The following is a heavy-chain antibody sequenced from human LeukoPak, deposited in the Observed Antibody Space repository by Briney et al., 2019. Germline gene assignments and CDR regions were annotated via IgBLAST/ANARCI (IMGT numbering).Heavy chain of an antibody. CDR2: INTKTGKS. V-gene: IGHV7-4-1*02. J-gene: IGHJ3*02. D-gene: IGHD3-3*01. CDR1: NYTFTSYP. Sequence: ASVKVSCKGSNYTFTSYPINWVRQAPGQGLEWMGSINTKTGKSTYARGFTGRFLFSLDTSVSTAYLQISSLTAEDTALYYCAREPEFFSDFWSAYDAFDIWGQGIMVTVSS. CDR3: AREPEFFSDFWSAYDAFDI.